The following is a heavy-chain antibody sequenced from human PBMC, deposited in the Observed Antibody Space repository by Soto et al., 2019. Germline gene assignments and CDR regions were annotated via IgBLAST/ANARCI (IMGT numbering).Heavy chain of an antibody. D-gene: IGHD6-6*01. CDR2: VDWDDDK. CDR3: ARRAAYSSSYFFDY. J-gene: IGHJ4*02. CDR1: GFSLRTSGMC. Sequence: SGPMLVNPTQTLTLTCTFTGFSLRTSGMCVSWIRQPPGKALEWLALVDWDDDKYYNTSLRTRLTISRDTSKNQVILTMTNMDPVDTATYYCARRAAYSSSYFFDYWGQGSLVTVSS. V-gene: IGHV2-70*01.